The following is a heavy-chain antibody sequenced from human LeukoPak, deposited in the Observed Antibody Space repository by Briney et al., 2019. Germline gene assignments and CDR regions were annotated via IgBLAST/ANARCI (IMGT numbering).Heavy chain of an antibody. CDR2: ISSSSYI. CDR3: ARADWDTAMIDY. J-gene: IGHJ4*02. Sequence: GGSLRLSCAASGFTFSSYSMNWVRQAPGKGLEWVSSISSSSYIYYADSVKGRFTISRDNAKNSLYLQMSSLRAEDTAVYYCARADWDTAMIDYWGQGTLVTVSS. D-gene: IGHD5-18*01. CDR1: GFTFSSYS. V-gene: IGHV3-21*01.